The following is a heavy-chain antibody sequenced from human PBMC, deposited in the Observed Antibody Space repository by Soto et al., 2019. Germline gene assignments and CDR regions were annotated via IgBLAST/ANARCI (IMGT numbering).Heavy chain of an antibody. J-gene: IGHJ4*02. CDR1: GGSVSSGSYY. V-gene: IGHV4-61*01. Sequence: SETLSLTCTVSGGSVSSGSYYWSWIRQPPGKGLEWIGYIYYSGSTNYNPSLKSRVTISVDTSKNQFSLKLSSVTAADTAVYHCASKASGGFDYWGPGTLVTVYS. D-gene: IGHD2-15*01. CDR2: IYYSGST. CDR3: ASKASGGFDY.